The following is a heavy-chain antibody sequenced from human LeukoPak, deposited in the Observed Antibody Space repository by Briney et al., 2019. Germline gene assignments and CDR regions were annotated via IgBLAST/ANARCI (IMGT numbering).Heavy chain of an antibody. Sequence: SETLSLTCTVSGGSISSYYWSWIRQPPGKGLEWIGYIYYSGRTKYNPSPKRRVNISVDTSKNQFSLMLSSVTAADTAVYYCASGGGSLDYWGQGTLVTVSS. J-gene: IGHJ4*02. CDR2: IYYSGRT. CDR1: GGSISSYY. V-gene: IGHV4-59*01. D-gene: IGHD1-26*01. CDR3: ASGGGSLDY.